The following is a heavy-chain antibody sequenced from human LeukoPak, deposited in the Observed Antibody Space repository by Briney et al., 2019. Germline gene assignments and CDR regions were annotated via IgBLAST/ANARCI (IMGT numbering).Heavy chain of an antibody. V-gene: IGHV4-34*01. D-gene: IGHD2-2*01. J-gene: IGHJ4*02. CDR2: INRSGST. CDR1: GGSFSGYY. Sequence: SETLSLTCAVYGGSFSGYYWSWIRQPPGKGLEWIGEINRSGSTNYNPSLKSRVTISVDTSKNQFSLKLSSVTAADTAVYYCATAASLGYCSSTSCYWGYYFDYWGQGTLGTVSS. CDR3: ATAASLGYCSSTSCYWGYYFDY.